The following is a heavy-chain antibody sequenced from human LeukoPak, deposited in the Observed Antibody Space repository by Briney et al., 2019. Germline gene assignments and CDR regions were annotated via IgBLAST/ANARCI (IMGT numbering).Heavy chain of an antibody. CDR2: IIACNGNT. CDR1: GYTFTSYG. CDR3: AREGYYDTSGYSQIKYYYSAMDV. Sequence: ASVKVSCKASGYTFTSYGISWVRQAPGQGLEWMGWIIACNGNTKYAQKFQGRVTMTTDTSTSTAYMELRRLTSDDTAVYYCAREGYYDTSGYSQIKYYYSAMDVWGQGTTVTVSS. D-gene: IGHD3-22*01. V-gene: IGHV1-18*01. J-gene: IGHJ6*02.